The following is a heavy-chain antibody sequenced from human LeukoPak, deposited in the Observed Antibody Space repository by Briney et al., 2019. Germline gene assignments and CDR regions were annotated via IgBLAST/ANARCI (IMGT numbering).Heavy chain of an antibody. J-gene: IGHJ4*02. D-gene: IGHD1-26*01. V-gene: IGHV3-11*01. CDR3: ARGGTSMGATKRGGFDY. Sequence: GGSLRLSCAASGFTFSDYYMSWIRQPPEKGLEWVSYISSSGSTIYYADSVKGRFTISRDNAKNSLYLQMNSLRAEDTAVYYCARGGTSMGATKRGGFDYWDQGTLVTVSS. CDR1: GFTFSDYY. CDR2: ISSSGSTI.